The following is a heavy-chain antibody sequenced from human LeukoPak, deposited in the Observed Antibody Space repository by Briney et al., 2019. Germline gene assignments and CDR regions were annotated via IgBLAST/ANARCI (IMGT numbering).Heavy chain of an antibody. CDR3: ARMGTTTRGPAGLDV. J-gene: IGHJ6*02. V-gene: IGHV3-48*03. CDR2: IASGGGANR. CDR1: GFTFSSYA. Sequence: GGSLRLSCTASGFTFSSYAMGWVRQAPGKGLEWVSYIASGGGANRFYSESVKGRFTISRDNAMNSLYLHMNSLRAEDTGVYYCARMGTTTRGPAGLDVWGQGTTVNVSS. D-gene: IGHD2/OR15-2a*01.